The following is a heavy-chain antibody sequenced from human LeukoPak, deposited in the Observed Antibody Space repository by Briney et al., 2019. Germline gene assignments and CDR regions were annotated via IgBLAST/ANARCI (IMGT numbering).Heavy chain of an antibody. V-gene: IGHV5-51*01. Sequence: GESLKISCKGSGYSFTSYWIGWVRQMPGKGLEWMGVIFPGDSDTTYSPSFQGQVSISADKSISSAYLQWSSLKASDTAMYYCARWISAGCYFDVWGQGTLVTVSS. CDR2: IFPGDSDT. D-gene: IGHD2-2*03. J-gene: IGHJ4*02. CDR1: GYSFTSYW. CDR3: ARWISAGCYFDV.